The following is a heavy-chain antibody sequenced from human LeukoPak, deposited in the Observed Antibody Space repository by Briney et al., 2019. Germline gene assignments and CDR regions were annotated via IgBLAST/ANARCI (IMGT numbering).Heavy chain of an antibody. CDR2: ISYDGSNK. Sequence: AGGSLRLSCAASGFTFSSYAMHWVRQAPGKGLEWVAVISYDGSNKYYADSVKGRFTISRDNSKNTLYLQMNSLRAEDTAVYYCARAFCSGGSCYFDYWGQGTLVTVSS. CDR1: GFTFSSYA. CDR3: ARAFCSGGSCYFDY. D-gene: IGHD2-15*01. J-gene: IGHJ4*02. V-gene: IGHV3-30-3*01.